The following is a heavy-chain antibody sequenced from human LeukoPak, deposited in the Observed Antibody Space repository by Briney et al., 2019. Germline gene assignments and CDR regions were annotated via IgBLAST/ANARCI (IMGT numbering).Heavy chain of an antibody. CDR3: ARTLRYCSSTSCYWFGP. Sequence: SETLSLTCTVSGGSISSYYWSWIRQPPGKGLEWIGYIYYSGSTNYNPSLKSRVTISVDTSKNQFSLKLSSVTAADTAVYYCARTLRYCSSTSCYWFGPWGQGTLVTVSS. D-gene: IGHD2-2*01. CDR2: IYYSGST. CDR1: GGSISSYY. V-gene: IGHV4-59*01. J-gene: IGHJ5*02.